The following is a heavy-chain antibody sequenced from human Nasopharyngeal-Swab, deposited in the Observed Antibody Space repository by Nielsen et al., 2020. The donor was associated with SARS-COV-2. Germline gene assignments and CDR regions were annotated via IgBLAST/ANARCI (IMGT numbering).Heavy chain of an antibody. CDR1: GFTFSSYE. J-gene: IGHJ6*02. D-gene: IGHD1/OR15-1a*01. CDR2: ISSSGSTI. Sequence: GESLKISCAASGFTFSSYEMNWVRQAPGKGLEWVSYISSSGSTIYYADSVKGRFTISRDNAKNSLYLQMNSLRAEDTAVYYCARGRTGNYYYGMDVWGQGTTVTVSS. V-gene: IGHV3-48*03. CDR3: ARGRTGNYYYGMDV.